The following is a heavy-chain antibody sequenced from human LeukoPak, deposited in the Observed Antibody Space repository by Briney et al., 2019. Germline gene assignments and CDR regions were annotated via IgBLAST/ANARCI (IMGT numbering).Heavy chain of an antibody. CDR2: IWYDGSNK. CDR3: ESEGVRLGYYYYGMAV. J-gene: IGHJ6*02. Sequence: GGSLRLSCAASGFTFSSYGMHWVRQAPGKGLEGVAVIWYDGSNKYYVDSVKARFTISRDNSKNTLYLQMNSMRAEDTDVYYCESEGVRLGYYYYGMAVWGQGTTVTVSS. CDR1: GFTFSSYG. V-gene: IGHV3-33*01. D-gene: IGHD7-27*01.